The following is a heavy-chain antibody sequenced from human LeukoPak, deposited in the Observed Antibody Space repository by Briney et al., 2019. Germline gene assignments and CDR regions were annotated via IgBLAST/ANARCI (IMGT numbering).Heavy chain of an antibody. J-gene: IGHJ6*04. CDR1: GGSISSGGYY. CDR2: IYYSGST. D-gene: IGHD2-2*01. V-gene: IGHV4-31*03. Sequence: PSQTLSLTCTVSGGSISSGGYYWRWSRQHPGKGLEWIEYIYYSGSTYYNPSLKSRVTISVDTSKNQFSLKLSSVTAADTAVYYCARDRALYCSSTSCYVYGMDVWGKGTTVTVSS. CDR3: ARDRALYCSSTSCYVYGMDV.